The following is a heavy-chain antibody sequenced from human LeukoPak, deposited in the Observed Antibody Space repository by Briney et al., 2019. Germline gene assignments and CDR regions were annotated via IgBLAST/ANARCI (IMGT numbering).Heavy chain of an antibody. J-gene: IGHJ4*02. CDR3: ARDLGTGSSIAALYYFDY. V-gene: IGHV1-69*04. Sequence: SVKVSCKASGGTFSSYAISWVRQAPGQGLEWMGRIIPILGIANYAQKFQGRVTITADKSTSTAYMELSSLRSDDTAVYYCARDLGTGSSIAALYYFDYWGQGTLVTVSS. CDR1: GGTFSSYA. CDR2: IIPILGIA. D-gene: IGHD6-6*01.